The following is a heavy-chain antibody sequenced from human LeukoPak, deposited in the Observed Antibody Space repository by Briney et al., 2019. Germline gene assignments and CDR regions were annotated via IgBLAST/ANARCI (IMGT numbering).Heavy chain of an antibody. CDR1: GFTFNIYA. CDR2: MCGSAGCT. Sequence: GGSLRLSCAASGFTFNIYAMSWVRLAPGKGLQWVASMCGSAGCTYYADSVKGRFTISRDNSKNTLYLQMNSLRAEDTAIYYCANGGCYEGGYYFDYWGQGTLVTVSS. J-gene: IGHJ4*02. D-gene: IGHD1-26*01. V-gene: IGHV3-23*01. CDR3: ANGGCYEGGYYFDY.